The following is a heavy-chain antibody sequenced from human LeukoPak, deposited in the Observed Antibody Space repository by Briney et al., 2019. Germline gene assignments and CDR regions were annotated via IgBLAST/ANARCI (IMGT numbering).Heavy chain of an antibody. Sequence: SVTVSCKASGGTFSSYAISWVRQAPGQGLEWMGGIIPIFGTANYAQKFQGRVTITADKSTSTAYMELSSLRSEDTAVYYCAHPYSSSWYYFDYWGQGTLVTVSS. CDR2: IIPIFGTA. D-gene: IGHD6-13*01. CDR1: GGTFSSYA. J-gene: IGHJ4*02. V-gene: IGHV1-69*06. CDR3: AHPYSSSWYYFDY.